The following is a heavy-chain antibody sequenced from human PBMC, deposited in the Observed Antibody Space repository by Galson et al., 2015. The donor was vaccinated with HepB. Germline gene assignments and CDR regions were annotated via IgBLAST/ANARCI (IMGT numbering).Heavy chain of an antibody. V-gene: IGHV1-69*06. CDR1: GGTFSSYA. Sequence: SVKVSCKASGGTFSSYAISWVRQAPGQGLEWMGGIIPIFGTANYAQKFQGRVTITAGKSTSTAYMELSSLRSEDTAVYYCARARYSSRAYYYYGMDVWGQGTTVTVSS. D-gene: IGHD6-13*01. CDR3: ARARYSSRAYYYYGMDV. J-gene: IGHJ6*02. CDR2: IIPIFGTA.